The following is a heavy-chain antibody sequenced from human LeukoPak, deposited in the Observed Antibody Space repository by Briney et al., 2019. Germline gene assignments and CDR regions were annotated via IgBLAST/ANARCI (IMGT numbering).Heavy chain of an antibody. Sequence: ASVKVSCKASGGTFSSYAISWVRQAPGQGLEWMGGIIPIFGTANYAQKFQGRVTITADESTSTAYMELSSLRSEDTAVYYCARLAAAVGPDFDYWGQGTLVTVSS. D-gene: IGHD6-13*01. V-gene: IGHV1-69*13. CDR3: ARLAAAVGPDFDY. CDR2: IIPIFGTA. CDR1: GGTFSSYA. J-gene: IGHJ4*02.